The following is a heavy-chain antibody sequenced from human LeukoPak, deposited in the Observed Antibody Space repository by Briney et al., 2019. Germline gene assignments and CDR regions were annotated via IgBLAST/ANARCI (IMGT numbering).Heavy chain of an antibody. CDR2: VSDSGGIT. D-gene: IGHD6-13*01. J-gene: IGHJ3*02. CDR3: AKRGPVFRSSWYLDAFDI. CDR1: GFTFSSYA. Sequence: GGSLRLSCAASGFTFSSYAMTWVRQAPGKGLEWVSGVSDSGGITYYADSVKGPFTISRDNSKNTLYLQMNSLRAEDTAVYYCAKRGPVFRSSWYLDAFDIWGQGTMVTVSS. V-gene: IGHV3-23*01.